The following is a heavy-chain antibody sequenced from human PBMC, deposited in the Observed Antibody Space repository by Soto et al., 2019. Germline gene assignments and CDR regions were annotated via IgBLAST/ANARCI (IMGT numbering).Heavy chain of an antibody. V-gene: IGHV3-30*18. Sequence: QVQLVESGGGVVQPGRSLRLSCAASGFTFSSYGMHWVRQAPGKGLEWVAVISCDGSNNYYADSVKGRFTISRHIYKNTLYLQMNSLRAEDTAVYCCAKGSIEVVFDPWGQGTLVTVSS. CDR1: GFTFSSYG. CDR2: ISCDGSNN. D-gene: IGHD2-15*01. J-gene: IGHJ5*02. CDR3: AKGSIEVVFDP.